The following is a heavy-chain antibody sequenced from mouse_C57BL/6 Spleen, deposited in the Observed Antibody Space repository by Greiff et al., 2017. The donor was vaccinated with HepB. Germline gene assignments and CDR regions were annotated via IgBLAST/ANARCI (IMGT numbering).Heavy chain of an antibody. CDR3: ATHSPSLYAMDY. D-gene: IGHD2-12*01. J-gene: IGHJ4*01. Sequence: QVQLQQPGAELVRPGTSVKLSCKASGYTFTSYWMHWVKQRPGQGLEWIGVIDPSDSYTNYNQKFKGKATLTVDTSSSTAYMQLSSLTSEDSAVYYCATHSPSLYAMDYWGQGTSVTVSS. CDR2: IDPSDSYT. CDR1: GYTFTSYW. V-gene: IGHV1-59*01.